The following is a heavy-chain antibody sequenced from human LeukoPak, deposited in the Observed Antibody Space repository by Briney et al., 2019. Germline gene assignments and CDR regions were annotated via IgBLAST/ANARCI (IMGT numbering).Heavy chain of an antibody. CDR3: ARGVVTDDYYMDV. Sequence: PSQTLSLTCSVSGGSISSGRYYWTWIRQPAGKGLEWIGRLYTNDNTNYDPSLESRVSISVDTSKSQFYLQLTSVTAADTAVYFCARGVVTDDYYMDVWGKGMTVIVSS. CDR2: LYTNDNT. CDR1: GGSISSGRYY. J-gene: IGHJ6*03. V-gene: IGHV4-61*02. D-gene: IGHD2-21*02.